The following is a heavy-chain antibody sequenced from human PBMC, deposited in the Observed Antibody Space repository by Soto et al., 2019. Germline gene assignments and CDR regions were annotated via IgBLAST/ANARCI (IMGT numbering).Heavy chain of an antibody. V-gene: IGHV4-34*01. CDR3: ARGLSTHIAVAGMGYFDS. J-gene: IGHJ4*02. D-gene: IGHD6-19*01. CDR2: INHSGST. Sequence: SETLSLTCAVYGGSFSGYYWGWIRQPPGKGLEWIGEINHSGSTNYNPSLKSRVTISVDTSKNHFSLQLTSVTAADTAVYYCARGLSTHIAVAGMGYFDSWGQRTLVTVSS. CDR1: GGSFSGYY.